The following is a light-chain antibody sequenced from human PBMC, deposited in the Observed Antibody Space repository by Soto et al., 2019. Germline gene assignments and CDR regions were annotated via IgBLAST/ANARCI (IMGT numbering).Light chain of an antibody. V-gene: IGKV3D-7*01. J-gene: IGKJ1*01. Sequence: PGERVPLSCRASQSVSSSYLTWYQQKPGQAPRLLIYGASTRATSIPARFSGSGSGTDFTLTISSLQPEDFAVYYCQQDDNLPPFGQGTKVDNK. CDR1: QSVSSSY. CDR2: GAS. CDR3: QQDDNLPP.